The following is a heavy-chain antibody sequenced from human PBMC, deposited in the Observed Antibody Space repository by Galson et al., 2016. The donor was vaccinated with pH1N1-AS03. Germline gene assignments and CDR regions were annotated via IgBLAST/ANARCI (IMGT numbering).Heavy chain of an antibody. V-gene: IGHV1-69*04. CDR3: ATHHHSSCYALAF. CDR2: IIPVMTIL. CDR1: GGTFNSYA. J-gene: IGHJ4*02. D-gene: IGHD2-15*01. Sequence: SVKVSCKASGGTFNSYAFTWVRQAPGQGLEWMGRIIPVMTILNYAQKLQDRVTITADESTATSYMELTRLRSEDTAVYYCATHHHSSCYALAFWGPGTPVSASP.